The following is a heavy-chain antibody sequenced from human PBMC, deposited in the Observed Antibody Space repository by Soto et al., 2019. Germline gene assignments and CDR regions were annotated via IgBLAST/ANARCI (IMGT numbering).Heavy chain of an antibody. J-gene: IGHJ4*02. CDR2: IYYSGGT. CDR3: ARCDDDSSGYYPYFDY. D-gene: IGHD3-22*01. V-gene: IGHV4-61*01. CDR1: GGSVSSGSYY. Sequence: SETLSLTCTVSGGSVSSGSYYWSWIRQPPGKGLEWIGYIYYSGGTNYNPSLKSRVTISVDTSKNQFSLKLSSVTAADTAVYYCARCDDDSSGYYPYFDYWGQGTLVTVS.